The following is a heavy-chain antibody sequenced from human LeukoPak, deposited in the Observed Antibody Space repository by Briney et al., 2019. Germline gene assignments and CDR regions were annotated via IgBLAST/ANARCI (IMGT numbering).Heavy chain of an antibody. D-gene: IGHD1-7*01. CDR2: IYPGDSDT. J-gene: IGHJ5*02. V-gene: IGHV5-51*01. CDR3: ARRGVGRSELELNWFDP. CDR1: GYSFTSYW. Sequence: GESLKISCKGPGYSFTSYWIGWVRQMPGKGLEWMGIIYPGDSDTRYSPSFQGQVTISADKSISTAYLQWSSLKASDTAMYYCARRGVGRSELELNWFDPWGQGTLVTVSS.